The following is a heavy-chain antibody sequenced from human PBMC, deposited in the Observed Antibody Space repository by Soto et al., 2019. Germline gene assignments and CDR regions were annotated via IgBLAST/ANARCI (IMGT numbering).Heavy chain of an antibody. CDR3: ASGYYDFWSGYPNWFDP. V-gene: IGHV4-59*01. Sequence: SETLSLTCTVSGGSISSYYWSWIRQPPGKGLEWIGYIYYSGSTNYNPSLKSRVTISVDTSKNQFSLKLSSVTAADTAVYYCASGYYDFWSGYPNWFDPWGQGTLVTVSS. CDR2: IYYSGST. CDR1: GGSISSYY. J-gene: IGHJ5*02. D-gene: IGHD3-3*01.